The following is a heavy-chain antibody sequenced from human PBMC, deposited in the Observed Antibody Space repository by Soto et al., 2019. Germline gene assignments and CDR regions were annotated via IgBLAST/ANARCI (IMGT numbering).Heavy chain of an antibody. J-gene: IGHJ4*02. D-gene: IGHD6-13*01. CDR1: GGSISSSSYY. CDR3: ARLEIGTDISSWHFDY. Sequence: QLQLQESGPGLVKPSETLSLTCTVSGGSISSSSYYWGWIRQPPGKGLEWIGSIYYSGSTYYNPSLKSRVTISVDTSKNQFSLKLSSVTAADTAVYYCARLEIGTDISSWHFDYWGQGTLVTVSS. V-gene: IGHV4-39*01. CDR2: IYYSGST.